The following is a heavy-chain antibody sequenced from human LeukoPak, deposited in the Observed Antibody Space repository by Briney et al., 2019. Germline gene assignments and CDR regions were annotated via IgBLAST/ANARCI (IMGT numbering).Heavy chain of an antibody. V-gene: IGHV4-59*01. Sequence: SETLSLTRTVSGGSISSYYWSWIRQPPGKGLEWIGYIYYSGSTNYNPSLKSRVTISVDTSKNQFSLKLSSVTAADTAVYYCARHRSGFSSGCDYWGQGTLVSVSS. J-gene: IGHJ4*02. CDR2: IYYSGST. CDR3: ARHRSGFSSGCDY. D-gene: IGHD6-19*01. CDR1: GGSISSYY.